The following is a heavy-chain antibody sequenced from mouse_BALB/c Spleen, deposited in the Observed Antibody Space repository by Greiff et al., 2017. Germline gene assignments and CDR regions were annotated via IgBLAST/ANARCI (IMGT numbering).Heavy chain of an antibody. J-gene: IGHJ2*01. CDR2: IYPGDGDT. Sequence: QVQLQQSGAELVRPGSSVKISCKASGYAFSSYWMNWVKQRPGQGLEWIGQIYPGDGDTNYNGKFKGKATLTADKSSSTAYMQLSSLTSEDSAVYFCARGGLLPPDYWGQGTTLTVSS. V-gene: IGHV1-80*01. CDR3: ARGGLLPPDY. CDR1: GYAFSSYW. D-gene: IGHD2-3*01.